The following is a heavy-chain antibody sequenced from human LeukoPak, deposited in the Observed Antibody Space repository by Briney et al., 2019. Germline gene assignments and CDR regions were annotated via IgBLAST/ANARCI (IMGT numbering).Heavy chain of an antibody. D-gene: IGHD3-16*01. CDR3: ARDLSFGGLDF. Sequence: PGGSLRLSCVASGFTLSSHGMHWVRRAPGKGLEWVALIWYDGTRENYADSVKGRFTISRDLSKNTLNLQMNSLRVDDTAVFYCARDLSFGGLDFRGQGTLVTVSS. J-gene: IGHJ4*02. V-gene: IGHV3-33*01. CDR1: GFTLSSHG. CDR2: IWYDGTRE.